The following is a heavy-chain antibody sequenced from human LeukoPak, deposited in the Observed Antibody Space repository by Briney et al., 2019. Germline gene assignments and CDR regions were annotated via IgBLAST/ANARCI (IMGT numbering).Heavy chain of an antibody. Sequence: ASVKVSCKASGYTFTGYYIHWVRQAPGQGLEWMGWINPNSGGTNYAQRFQGRVTMTRDTSISTAYMELSRLRSDDTAVYYCARDWDIAVAFFDCWGQGTLVTVSS. V-gene: IGHV1-2*02. J-gene: IGHJ4*02. CDR3: ARDWDIAVAFFDC. CDR2: INPNSGGT. CDR1: GYTFTGYY. D-gene: IGHD6-19*01.